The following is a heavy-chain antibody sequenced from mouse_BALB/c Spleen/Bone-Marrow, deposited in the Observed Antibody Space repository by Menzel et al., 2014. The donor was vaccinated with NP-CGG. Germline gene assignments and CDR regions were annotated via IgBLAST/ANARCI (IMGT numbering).Heavy chain of an antibody. CDR2: IWSGGST. J-gene: IGHJ4*01. D-gene: IGHD2-10*01. Sequence: VKLVESGPGLVQPSQSLSITCTVSGFSLTSYGVHWVRQSPGKGLEWLGVIWSGGSTDYNAAFISRLSISKDNSKSQVFFKMNSLQAKDTAIDYCASPYYGNYVYAIDYWGQGTSVTVSS. CDR1: GFSLTSYG. CDR3: ASPYYGNYVYAIDY. V-gene: IGHV2-2*02.